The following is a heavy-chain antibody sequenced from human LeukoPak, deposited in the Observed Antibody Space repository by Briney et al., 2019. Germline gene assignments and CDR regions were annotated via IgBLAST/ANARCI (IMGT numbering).Heavy chain of an antibody. CDR3: ARHPGYSTSSDY. CDR2: IYPGDSDT. V-gene: IGHV5-51*01. CDR1: GSSFTSSW. J-gene: IGHJ4*02. D-gene: IGHD2-2*01. Sequence: GASLKISCKRSGSSFTSSWIGWVRQMPGKGLEWMGIIYPGDSDTRYSPSFQGQVTISADKSISTAYLQWSSLKASDTAMYYCARHPGYSTSSDYWGQGTLVTVSS.